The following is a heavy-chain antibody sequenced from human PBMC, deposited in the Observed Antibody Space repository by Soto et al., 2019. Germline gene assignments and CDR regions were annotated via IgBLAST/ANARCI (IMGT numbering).Heavy chain of an antibody. Sequence: EVQLLESGGGLAQPGESLTLSCAASGFMFSGYAMSWVRQAPGKGLEWVSAVSNSGTSTSYADSVKRRFTISRDNSKNTLYLQMSSLGAEDTALYYCVKDLAASGWFDPWGQGTLVIVSS. CDR2: VSNSGTST. D-gene: IGHD2-15*01. CDR1: GFMFSGYA. V-gene: IGHV3-23*01. J-gene: IGHJ5*02. CDR3: VKDLAASGWFDP.